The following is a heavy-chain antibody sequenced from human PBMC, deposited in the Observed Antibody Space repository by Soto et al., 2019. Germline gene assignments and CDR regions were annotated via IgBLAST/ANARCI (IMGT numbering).Heavy chain of an antibody. CDR1: GGNRYT. V-gene: IGHV1-69*02. D-gene: IGHD2-2*01. Sequence: QVQLVQSGAEVKKPGSSVKVSCKGSGGNRYTITWVRQAPGQGLEWMGRIIPMFGIATYAQNFQGRVTIRADKSTSRAYVELSSLRAEDTAVYYCARYAGRSDVVPAAISAMDVWGQGTTVTVSS. J-gene: IGHJ6*02. CDR2: IIPMFGIA. CDR3: ARYAGRSDVVPAAISAMDV.